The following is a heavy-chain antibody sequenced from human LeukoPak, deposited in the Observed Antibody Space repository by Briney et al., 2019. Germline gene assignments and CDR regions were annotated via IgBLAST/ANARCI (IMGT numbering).Heavy chain of an antibody. J-gene: IGHJ4*02. CDR2: ISSSGSTI. Sequence: GGSLRLSCAASGFTFSSYEMNWVRQAPGKGLEWVSYISSSGSTIYYVDSVKGRFTISRDNAKNSLYLQMNSLRAEDTAVYYCARERVTTFFDYWGQGTLVTVSS. CDR3: ARERVTTFFDY. CDR1: GFTFSSYE. D-gene: IGHD4-17*01. V-gene: IGHV3-48*03.